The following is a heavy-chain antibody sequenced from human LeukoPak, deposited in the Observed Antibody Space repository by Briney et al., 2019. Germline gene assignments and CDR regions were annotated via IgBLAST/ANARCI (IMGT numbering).Heavy chain of an antibody. CDR1: GGSISTYY. CDR3: AKRIIEARENGDSNWLDP. D-gene: IGHD4-17*01. Sequence: PSETLSLTCTVSGGSISTYYWSWIRQPAGKGLEWIGLIYTSGITNYNPSLKSRVTMSGDTSKNQFSLELTSVTAADTAIYYCAKRIIEARENGDSNWLDPWGQGTLVTVSS. J-gene: IGHJ5*01. CDR2: IYTSGIT. V-gene: IGHV4-4*07.